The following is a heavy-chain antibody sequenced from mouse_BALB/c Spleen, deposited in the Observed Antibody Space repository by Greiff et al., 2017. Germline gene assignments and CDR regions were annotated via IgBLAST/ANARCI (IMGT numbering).Heavy chain of an antibody. J-gene: IGHJ2*01. CDR2: ISSGGSYT. V-gene: IGHV5-6*01. CDR1: GFTFSSYG. CDR3: ARHLFDY. Sequence: EVKLVESGGDLVKPGGSLKLSCAASGFTFSSYGLSWVRQTPDKRLEWVATISSGGSYTYYPDSVTGRFTISRANAKNTLYLQMSSLKSEDTAMYYCARHLFDYGGQGTTLTVSS.